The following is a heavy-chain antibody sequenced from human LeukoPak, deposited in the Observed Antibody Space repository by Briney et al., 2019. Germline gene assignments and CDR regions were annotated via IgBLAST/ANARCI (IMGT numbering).Heavy chain of an antibody. CDR2: IWYDGSNK. J-gene: IGHJ5*02. V-gene: IGHV3-33*01. D-gene: IGHD3-22*01. CDR1: GFTFSSDG. CDR3: AREYATTYYYDSSGYQDNWFDP. Sequence: GGSLRLSCAASGFTFSSDGMHWVRQAPGKGLEWVAVIWYDGSNKYYTDSVKGRFTISRDNSKITLYLQMNSLRAEDTAVYYCAREYATTYYYDSSGYQDNWFDPWGQGTLVTVSS.